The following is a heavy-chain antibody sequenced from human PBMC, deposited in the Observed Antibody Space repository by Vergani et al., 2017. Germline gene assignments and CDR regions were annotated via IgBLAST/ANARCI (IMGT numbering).Heavy chain of an antibody. J-gene: IGHJ2*01. Sequence: QVQLVQSGAEVKKPGASVKVSCKASGYTFTGYYMHWVRQAPGQGLAWMGWINPNRGGTNYAQKFQGRVTMTRDTSISTAYMGLSRLRSSDTAVYYCATHRPDGSGWYLHWYFDLWGRGTLVTVSS. V-gene: IGHV1-2*02. CDR3: ATHRPDGSGWYLHWYFDL. D-gene: IGHD6-19*01. CDR1: GYTFTGYY. CDR2: INPNRGGT.